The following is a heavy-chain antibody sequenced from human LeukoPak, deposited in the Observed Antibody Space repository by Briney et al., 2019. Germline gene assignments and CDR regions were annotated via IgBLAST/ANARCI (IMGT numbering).Heavy chain of an antibody. D-gene: IGHD6-13*01. J-gene: IGHJ4*02. V-gene: IGHV1-18*01. CDR3: ARGEAAARHFDY. Sequence: ASVKVSCKASGYSFNNFGISWVRQAPGEGLEWMGGISVYNGNTNYAQKLQGRVTMTTDTSTTTAYMELRSLRSDDTAVYYCARGEAAARHFDYWGQGSLVTVSS. CDR1: GYSFNNFG. CDR2: ISVYNGNT.